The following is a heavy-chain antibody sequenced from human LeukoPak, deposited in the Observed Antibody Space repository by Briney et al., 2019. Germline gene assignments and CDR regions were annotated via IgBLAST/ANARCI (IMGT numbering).Heavy chain of an antibody. CDR2: INSDGSNT. V-gene: IGHV3-74*01. J-gene: IGHJ4*02. Sequence: PGGSLRLSCAAPGVTFSSYWMHWVRQAPGKGLVWVSRINSDGSNTIYADSVRGRFTISRDNAKNTLYLQMNSLRAEDTAVYYCGRVSGYVLDYWGQGTLVTVSS. D-gene: IGHD5-12*01. CDR3: GRVSGYVLDY. CDR1: GVTFSSYW.